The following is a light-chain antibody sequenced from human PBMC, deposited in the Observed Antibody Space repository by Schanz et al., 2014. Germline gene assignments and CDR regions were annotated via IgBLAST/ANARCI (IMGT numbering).Light chain of an antibody. J-gene: IGLJ2*01. CDR3: SSYTSTSTLRV. CDR1: SSDVGGYNY. CDR2: DVS. V-gene: IGLV2-14*01. Sequence: QSVLTQPASVSGSPGQSITISCTGTSSDVGGYNYVSWYQQHPGKAPKLMIYDVSNRPSGVSNRFSGSKSGNTASLTISGLQADDEADYYCSSYTSTSTLRVFGGGPKLTVL.